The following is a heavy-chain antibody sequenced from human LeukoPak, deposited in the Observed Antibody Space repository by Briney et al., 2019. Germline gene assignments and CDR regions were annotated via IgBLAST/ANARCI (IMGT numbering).Heavy chain of an antibody. J-gene: IGHJ4*02. CDR2: IASDGSST. V-gene: IGHV3-74*01. Sequence: GGSLRLSCAASGFTFSSYWMNWVRQAPGKGLVWVSRIASDGSSTTYADSVKGRFTISRDNAKNSLYLQMNSLRAEDTAVYYCARAAGGSYSANDYWGQGTLVTVSS. D-gene: IGHD1-26*01. CDR1: GFTFSSYW. CDR3: ARAAGGSYSANDY.